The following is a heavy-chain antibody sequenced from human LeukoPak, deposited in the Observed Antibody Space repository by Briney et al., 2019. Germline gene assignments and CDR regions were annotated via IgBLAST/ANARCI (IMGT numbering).Heavy chain of an antibody. J-gene: IGHJ5*02. CDR1: GFTFDDYG. Sequence: GGSLRLSCAASGFTFDDYGMSWVRQAPGKGLEWVSGINWNGGSTGYADSVEGRFTISRDNSKNTLYLQMNSLRAEDTAVYYCAKGNPSGFDPWGQGTLVTVSS. CDR2: INWNGGST. CDR3: AKGNPSGFDP. V-gene: IGHV3-20*04.